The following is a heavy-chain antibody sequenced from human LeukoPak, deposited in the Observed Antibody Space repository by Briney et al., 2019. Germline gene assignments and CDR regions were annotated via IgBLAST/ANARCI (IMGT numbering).Heavy chain of an antibody. V-gene: IGHV4-59*01. J-gene: IGHJ3*02. CDR3: ARERVVRGVIARDDAFDI. Sequence: PSETLSLTCTVSGGSISSYYWSWIRQPPGKGLEWIGYIYYGGSTNYNPYLKRRVTMSVDTSKDQFSLKLSSVTAADKAVYYGARERVVRGVIARDDAFDIWGQGTMVTVSS. CDR1: GGSISSYY. CDR2: IYYGGST. D-gene: IGHD3-10*01.